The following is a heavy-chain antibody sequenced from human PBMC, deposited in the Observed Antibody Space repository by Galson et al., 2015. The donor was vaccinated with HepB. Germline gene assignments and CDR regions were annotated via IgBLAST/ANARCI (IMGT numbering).Heavy chain of an antibody. D-gene: IGHD3-10*01. CDR1: GYTFTNYA. V-gene: IGHV7-4-1*02. CDR3: ARDTVREPYYYYYGMDV. CDR2: INTNTGNP. Sequence: SVKVSCKASGYTFTNYAMNWVRQAPGQGLEWMGWINTNTGNPTYAQGFTGRFVFSLDTSVSTAYLQISSLKAEDTAVYYCARDTVREPYYYYYGMDVWGQGTTVTVSS. J-gene: IGHJ6*02.